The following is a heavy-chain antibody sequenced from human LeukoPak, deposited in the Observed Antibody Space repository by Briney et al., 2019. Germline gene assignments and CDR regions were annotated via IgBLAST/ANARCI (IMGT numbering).Heavy chain of an antibody. CDR2: ISSSSSYI. V-gene: IGHV3-21*01. D-gene: IGHD6-13*01. J-gene: IGHJ4*02. Sequence: PGGSLRLSCATSGFIFSGYYMSWIRQAPGKGLEWVSSISSSSSYIYYADSVKGRFTISRDNAKNSLYLQMNSLRAEDTAVYYCARDSGIAAAGTWGPNDYWGQGTLVTVSS. CDR3: ARDSGIAAAGTWGPNDY. CDR1: GFIFSGYY.